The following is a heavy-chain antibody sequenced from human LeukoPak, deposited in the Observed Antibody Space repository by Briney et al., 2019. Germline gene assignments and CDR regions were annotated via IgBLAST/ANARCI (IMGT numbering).Heavy chain of an antibody. V-gene: IGHV1-8*01. CDR2: VNPNSGNT. D-gene: IGHD5-12*01. J-gene: IGHJ4*02. CDR1: GYTFTSYD. Sequence: ASVKVSCKASGYTFTSYDINWVRQATGQGLEWMGWVNPNSGNTGYAQKFQGRVTMTRNTSISTAYMELSSLRSEDTAVYYCARGRGVRNIVATISDYWGQGTLVTVSS. CDR3: ARGRGVRNIVATISDY.